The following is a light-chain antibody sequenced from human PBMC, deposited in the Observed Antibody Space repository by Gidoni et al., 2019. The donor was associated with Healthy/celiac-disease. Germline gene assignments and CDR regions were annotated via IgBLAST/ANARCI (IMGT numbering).Light chain of an antibody. CDR3: QQLNSYPLT. Sequence: DIESTQSPSFLSASVGDRVTITCRASQGISSYLAWYQQKPGKAPKLLIYAASTLQSGVPSRFSGSGSWTEFTLTSSSLQPEDFAAYYCQQLNSYPLTFXXXTKVEIK. J-gene: IGKJ4*01. CDR2: AAS. V-gene: IGKV1-9*01. CDR1: QGISSY.